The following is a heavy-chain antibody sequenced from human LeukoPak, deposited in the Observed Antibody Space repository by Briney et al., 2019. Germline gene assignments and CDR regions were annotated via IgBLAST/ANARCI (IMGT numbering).Heavy chain of an antibody. J-gene: IGHJ3*02. D-gene: IGHD3-22*01. CDR2: ISSSSSYI. V-gene: IGHV3-21*01. CDR3: ARVVIRENDAFDI. CDR1: GLTFSTYS. Sequence: GGSLRLSCTASGLTFSTYSMTWVRQAPGKGLEWVSSISSSSSYIYYADSVKGRFTISRDNAKNSLYLQMNGLRAEDTAVYYCARVVIRENDAFDIWGQGTMVTVSS.